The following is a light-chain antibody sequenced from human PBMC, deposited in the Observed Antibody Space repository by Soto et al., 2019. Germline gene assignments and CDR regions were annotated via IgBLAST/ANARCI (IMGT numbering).Light chain of an antibody. CDR3: QTWGTGWV. CDR2: LSSDGSH. J-gene: IGLJ3*02. CDR1: SGHSSYA. V-gene: IGLV4-69*01. Sequence: QLVLTQSPSASASQGASVKLTCTLSSGHSSYAIACHQQQPEKGPRYLMKLSSDGSHSKGDEIPDRFSGSSSGAERYLIISSLQSEDEADYYCQTWGTGWVFGGGTQLTVL.